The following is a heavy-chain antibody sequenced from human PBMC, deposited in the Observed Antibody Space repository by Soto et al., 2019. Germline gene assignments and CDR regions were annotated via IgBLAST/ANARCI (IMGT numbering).Heavy chain of an antibody. CDR2: INPSGGST. V-gene: IGHV1-46*01. J-gene: IGHJ4*02. CDR3: ARVGRESSSWYWFDY. D-gene: IGHD6-13*01. CDR1: GYTFTSYY. Sequence: GPVKVSCKASGYTFTSYYMHWVRQAPGQGLEWMGIINPSGGSTSYAQKFQGRVTMTRDTSTSTVYMELSSLRSEDTAVYYCARVGRESSSWYWFDYWGQGTLVTVSS.